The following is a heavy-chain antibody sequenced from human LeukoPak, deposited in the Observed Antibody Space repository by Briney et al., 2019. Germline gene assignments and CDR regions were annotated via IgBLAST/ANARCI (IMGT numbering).Heavy chain of an antibody. CDR1: GGTFSSYA. CDR2: IIPIFGTA. J-gene: IGHJ3*02. D-gene: IGHD1-26*01. CDR3: ARDDTVGAAPEDI. V-gene: IGHV1-69*06. Sequence: ASVKVSCKASGGTFSSYAISWVRQAPGQGLEWMGGIIPIFGTANYAQKFQGRVTITADKSTSTAYMELSSLRSEDTAVYYCARDDTVGAAPEDIWGQGTMVTVSS.